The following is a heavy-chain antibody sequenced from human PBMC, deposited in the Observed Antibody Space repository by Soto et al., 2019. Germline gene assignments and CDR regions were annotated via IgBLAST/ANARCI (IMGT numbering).Heavy chain of an antibody. Sequence: PGGSLRLSCAASGFTFSSYGMHWVRQAPGKGLEWVAVISYDGSNKYYADSVKGRFTISRDNSKNTLYLQMNSLRAEDTAVYYCAKADVSIFRPPGHYWGQGTLVTVSS. D-gene: IGHD3-9*01. J-gene: IGHJ4*02. CDR1: GFTFSSYG. CDR3: AKADVSIFRPPGHY. V-gene: IGHV3-30*18. CDR2: ISYDGSNK.